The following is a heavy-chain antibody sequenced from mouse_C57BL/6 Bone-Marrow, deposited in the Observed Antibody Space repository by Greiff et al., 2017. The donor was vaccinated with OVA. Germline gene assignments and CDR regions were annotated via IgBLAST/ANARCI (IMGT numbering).Heavy chain of an antibody. Sequence: VKLQESGAELARPGASVKLSCKASGYTFTSYGISWVKQRTGQGLEWIGEIYPRSGNTYYNEKFKGKATLTADKSSSTAYMELRSLTSEDSAVYCCARDYDYDALFDYWGQGTTLTVSS. CDR2: IYPRSGNT. D-gene: IGHD2-4*01. CDR1: GYTFTSYG. J-gene: IGHJ2*01. CDR3: ARDYDYDALFDY. V-gene: IGHV1-81*01.